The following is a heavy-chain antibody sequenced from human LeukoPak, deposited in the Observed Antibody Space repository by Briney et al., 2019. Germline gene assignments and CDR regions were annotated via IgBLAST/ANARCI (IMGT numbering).Heavy chain of an antibody. CDR2: ISYDGTNE. D-gene: IGHD3-10*01. V-gene: IGHV3-30-3*01. CDR1: GFTFRTYV. Sequence: GGSLRLSCAASGFTFRTYVVHWVRQAPGKGLEWVAVISYDGTNEHYADFVKGRFTISRDNSKNTLYLQMNSLRPEDTAVYYCARVPCVSGTFDHWGQGTLVTVSS. CDR3: ARVPCVSGTFDH. J-gene: IGHJ4*02.